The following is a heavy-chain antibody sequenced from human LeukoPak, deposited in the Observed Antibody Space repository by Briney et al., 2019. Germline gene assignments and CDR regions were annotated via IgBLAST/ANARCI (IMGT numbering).Heavy chain of an antibody. Sequence: PSETLSLTCTVSGGSISNYYWSWIRQPAGKGLEWIGRIYTSGSTNYNPSLKSRVTMSVDTSKNQFSLKLSSVTAADTAVYYCARGPSAGSYYYYYMDVWGKGTTVTVSS. V-gene: IGHV4-4*07. J-gene: IGHJ6*03. CDR2: IYTSGST. D-gene: IGHD1-26*01. CDR1: GGSISNYY. CDR3: ARGPSAGSYYYYYMDV.